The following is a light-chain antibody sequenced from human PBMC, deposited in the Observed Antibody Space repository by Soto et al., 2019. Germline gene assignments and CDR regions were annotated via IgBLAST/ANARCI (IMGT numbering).Light chain of an antibody. CDR3: QQDGSTPTT. CDR2: GAS. CDR1: PCVSSSY. J-gene: IGKJ3*01. V-gene: IGKV3-20*01. Sequence: DIVLPPSPGPLSLSPGERAPLSCRARPCVSSSYFAWYEQKPGQAPRLLIYGASSRATGIPDRFSGSGSGTDFPLTISRLEPEDFAVYYCQQDGSTPTTYGPGTKVDIK.